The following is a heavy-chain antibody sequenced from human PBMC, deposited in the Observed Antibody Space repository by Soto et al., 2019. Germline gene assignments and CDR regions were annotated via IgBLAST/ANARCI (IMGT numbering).Heavy chain of an antibody. Sequence: SETLSLTCAVSGDSISRGGYSWTWIRQPPGKALEWIGNIYDSGSTAYNPSLKSRVTMSVDTSKNQFSLRLTSVTAADTAVYFCARGSSSYYDYGMDVWGQGTTVTVSS. J-gene: IGHJ6*02. V-gene: IGHV4-30-2*01. CDR3: ARGSSSYYDYGMDV. CDR2: IYDSGST. CDR1: GDSISRGGYS. D-gene: IGHD6-6*01.